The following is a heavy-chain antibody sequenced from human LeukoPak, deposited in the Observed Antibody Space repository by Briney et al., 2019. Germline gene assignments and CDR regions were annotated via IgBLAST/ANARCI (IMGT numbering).Heavy chain of an antibody. Sequence: SETPSLTCTVSGGSFSDYYWSWIRQPAGKGLEWIGRIYTSGSTNYNPSLKSRVTMSLDMSKNQFSLKLNSVTAADTAVYYCARDLVAFDYWGQGALVIVSS. D-gene: IGHD2-15*01. CDR1: GGSFSDYY. CDR3: ARDLVAFDY. CDR2: IYTSGST. J-gene: IGHJ4*02. V-gene: IGHV4-4*07.